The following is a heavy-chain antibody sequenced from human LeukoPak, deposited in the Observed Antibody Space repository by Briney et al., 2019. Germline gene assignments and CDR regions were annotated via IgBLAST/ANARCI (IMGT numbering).Heavy chain of an antibody. J-gene: IGHJ4*02. CDR1: GFTFSNHW. D-gene: IGHD2-2*01. CDR3: ARDRGSTEFDY. Sequence: GGSLRLSCGASGFTFSNHWMHWVRQVPGKGLVWVSRINGDGSRTSYADSVKGRFTISRDNAKNTVYLQMNSLRAEDTAPYYCARDRGSTEFDYWGQGTLVTVSS. CDR2: INGDGSRT. V-gene: IGHV3-74*01.